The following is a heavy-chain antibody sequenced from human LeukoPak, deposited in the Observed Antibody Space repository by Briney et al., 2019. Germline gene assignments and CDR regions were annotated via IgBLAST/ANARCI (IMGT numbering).Heavy chain of an antibody. Sequence: PSQTLSLTCTVSGGSISSGGYYWSWIRQHPGKGLEWIGYIYYSGSTYYNPSLKSRVTISVDTFKNQFSLKLSSVTAADTAVYYCARVSRAARKGYFDLWGRGTLVTVSS. CDR1: GGSISSGGYY. J-gene: IGHJ2*01. CDR3: ARVSRAARKGYFDL. CDR2: IYYSGST. D-gene: IGHD6-6*01. V-gene: IGHV4-31*03.